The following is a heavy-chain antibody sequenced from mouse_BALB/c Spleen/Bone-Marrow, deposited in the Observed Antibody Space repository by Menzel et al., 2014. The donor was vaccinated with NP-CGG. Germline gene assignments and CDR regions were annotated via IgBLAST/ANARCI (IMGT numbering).Heavy chain of an antibody. CDR3: AREGSHYDAMDY. J-gene: IGHJ4*01. CDR1: GYTFTDYN. V-gene: IGHV1S29*02. Sequence: VQLQQSGPELVNPGASIRISCKASGYTFTDYNIHWVKQSHGKSLEWIGYIYPYNGATGYNQKFNIKATLTVDKSSSTAYMELRSLTSEDSTVYYCAREGSHYDAMDYWGQGTSVTVSS. CDR2: IYPYNGAT. D-gene: IGHD1-2*01.